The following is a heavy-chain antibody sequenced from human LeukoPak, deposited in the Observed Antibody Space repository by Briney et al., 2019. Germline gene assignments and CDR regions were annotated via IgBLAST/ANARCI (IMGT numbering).Heavy chain of an antibody. D-gene: IGHD3-22*01. CDR2: ISGSGGTT. Sequence: GGSLRLSCAASGFTFSTYAMSWVRQAPGKGLEWVSGISGSGGTTHYADSVKGRFTISRDNSKNTMYVQMNSLRAEDTAVYYCAKDQPGGHYYARAGMDVWGQGTTVTVSS. CDR1: GFTFSTYA. J-gene: IGHJ6*02. CDR3: AKDQPGGHYYARAGMDV. V-gene: IGHV3-23*01.